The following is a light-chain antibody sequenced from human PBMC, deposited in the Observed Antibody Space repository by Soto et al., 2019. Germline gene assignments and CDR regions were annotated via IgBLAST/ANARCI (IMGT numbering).Light chain of an antibody. CDR2: QDT. CDR1: NLGDQY. Sequence: SYELTQPPSVSVSPGQTASITCSGDNLGDQYACWYQQRPGQSPVVVIYQDTKRHSGIPERFSGSNSGNTATLTISGTQAMDESDYYCQTWVSNTVVFGGGTKLTVL. V-gene: IGLV3-1*01. J-gene: IGLJ2*01. CDR3: QTWVSNTVV.